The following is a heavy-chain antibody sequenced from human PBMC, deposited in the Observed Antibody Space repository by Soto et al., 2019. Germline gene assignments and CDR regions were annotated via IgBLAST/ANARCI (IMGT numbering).Heavy chain of an antibody. CDR1: GFTFTSHA. CDR3: ANHSGYPLTAKCFHYGMDV. D-gene: IGHD3-22*01. CDR2: ISYDEIDK. Sequence: GGSLRLSCAASGFTFTSHAMHWVRQTPGKGLEWVAAISYDEIDKKYASSVKGRFTVSRDNVKNTLSLQMNSLRPEDTAVYYCANHSGYPLTAKCFHYGMDVRGQGTTGTVSS. J-gene: IGHJ6*02. V-gene: IGHV3-30*18.